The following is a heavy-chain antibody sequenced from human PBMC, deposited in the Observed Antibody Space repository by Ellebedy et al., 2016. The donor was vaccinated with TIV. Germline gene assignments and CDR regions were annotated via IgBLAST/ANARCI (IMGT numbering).Heavy chain of an antibody. CDR2: ISSNSGNK. Sequence: GESLKISCRTSGFTFSHYAMNWVRQAPGKGLEWVSSISSNSGNKYCADSVEGRFTISSDNARNSLYLQMNSLRAEDTAVYYCARDLHFAFDYWGRGTLVTVSS. V-gene: IGHV3-21*01. CDR3: ARDLHFAFDY. J-gene: IGHJ4*02. CDR1: GFTFSHYA.